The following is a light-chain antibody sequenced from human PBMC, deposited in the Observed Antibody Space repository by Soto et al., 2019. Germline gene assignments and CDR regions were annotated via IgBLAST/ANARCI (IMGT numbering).Light chain of an antibody. Sequence: DVVLTQTPLSSPVTLGQPASISCRSSQSLLHSDGTTYLSWLHQRPGQPPRFLIYSVSNRFSGVPDRVSGSGAGTDFTLKISRVEAEDVGVYYCMQATQYPPYTFGQGTKLEI. V-gene: IGKV2-24*01. J-gene: IGKJ2*01. CDR2: SVS. CDR1: QSLLHSDGTTY. CDR3: MQATQYPPYT.